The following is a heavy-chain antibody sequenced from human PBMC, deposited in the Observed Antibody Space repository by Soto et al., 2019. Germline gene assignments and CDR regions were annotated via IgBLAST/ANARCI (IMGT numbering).Heavy chain of an antibody. V-gene: IGHV1-18*01. J-gene: IGHJ5*02. D-gene: IGHD5-12*01. CDR1: RYTFTSYY. CDR2: ISAYNGNT. CDR3: ARGYSRGIVATSNWFDP. Sequence: GASVKVSCQASRYTFTSYYISWVRQAPGQGLEWMGWISAYNGNTNYAQKLQGRVTMTTDTSTSTAYMELRSLRSDDTAVYYCARGYSRGIVATSNWFDPWGQGTLVTVSS.